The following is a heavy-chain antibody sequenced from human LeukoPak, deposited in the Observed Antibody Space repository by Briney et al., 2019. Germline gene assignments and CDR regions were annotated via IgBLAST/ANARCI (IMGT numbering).Heavy chain of an antibody. D-gene: IGHD3-22*01. V-gene: IGHV4-59*01. Sequence: SETLSLTCNVSGGSISSYYWSWIRQPPGKGLQWIGYIYYSGSNNYNPSLKSRVTISVDTSKNQFSLKLSSVTAADTAVYYCARDYYDSSGYNGPPDAFDIWGQGTMVTVSS. J-gene: IGHJ3*02. CDR1: GGSISSYY. CDR2: IYYSGSN. CDR3: ARDYYDSSGYNGPPDAFDI.